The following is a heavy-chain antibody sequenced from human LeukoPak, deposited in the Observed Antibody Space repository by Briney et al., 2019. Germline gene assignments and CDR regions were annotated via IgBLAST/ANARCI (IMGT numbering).Heavy chain of an antibody. CDR1: GGTFSSYA. CDR2: IIPIFGTA. D-gene: IGHD3-22*01. V-gene: IGHV1-69*13. CDR3: ARDDDSSGYYSY. Sequence: GASVTVSCTASGGTFSSYAISWVRQAPGQGLEWMGGIIPIFGTANYAQKFQGRVTITADESTSTAYMELSSLRSEDTAVYYCARDDDSSGYYSYWGQGTLVTVSS. J-gene: IGHJ4*02.